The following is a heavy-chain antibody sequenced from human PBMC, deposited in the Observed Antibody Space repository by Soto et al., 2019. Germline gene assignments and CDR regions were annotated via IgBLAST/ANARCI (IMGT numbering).Heavy chain of an antibody. CDR3: ARVERGTATTVVDAFDI. Sequence: QVQLQQWGAGLLKPSETLSLTCAVFGGSVNSGNYYWSWIRQPPGKGLEWIGEMSHSGGTHFNPSSKSRVNISVDTSTNQFSRKMSSVTAADTALYYCARVERGTATTVVDAFDIWGPGTMVTVSS. V-gene: IGHV4-34*01. CDR1: GGSVNSGNYY. D-gene: IGHD1-1*01. J-gene: IGHJ3*02. CDR2: MSHSGGT.